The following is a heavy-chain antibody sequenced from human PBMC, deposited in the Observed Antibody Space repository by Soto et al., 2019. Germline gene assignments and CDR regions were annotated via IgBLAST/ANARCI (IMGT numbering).Heavy chain of an antibody. Sequence: EVQLLESWGGLVQPGGSLRLSCAASGFTFSSFVMNSVRQAPGKGLEWVSTVRPGGDVSHYTDSVKGRFTMSRDNSRRTLQLQMGALSAEDAAVYFCMRRAITATTNGGAFDVWGQGTVVNVSS. J-gene: IGHJ3*01. D-gene: IGHD1-20*01. CDR2: VRPGGDVS. CDR1: GFTFSSFV. V-gene: IGHV3-23*01. CDR3: MRRAITATTNGGAFDV.